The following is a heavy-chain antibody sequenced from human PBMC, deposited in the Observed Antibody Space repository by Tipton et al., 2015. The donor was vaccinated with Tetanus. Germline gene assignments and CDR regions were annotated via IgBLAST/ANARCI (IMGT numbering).Heavy chain of an antibody. CDR1: GFTFKSYT. D-gene: IGHD1-14*01. Sequence: SLRLSCEASGFTFKSYTMNWLRQAPGNGLEWVAAISGSRLTPYYADSVKGRFTISRDNSKNTPSLQLNSLRADDTAIYYCAKEALGVLNLWGKGTTVIVSS. CDR2: ISGSRLTP. V-gene: IGHV3-23*01. J-gene: IGHJ6*04. CDR3: AKEALGVLNL.